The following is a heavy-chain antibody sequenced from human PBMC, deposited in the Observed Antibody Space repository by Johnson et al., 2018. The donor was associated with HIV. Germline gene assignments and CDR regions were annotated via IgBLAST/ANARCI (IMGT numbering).Heavy chain of an antibody. Sequence: VQLVESGGGLVQPGRSLRLSCAASGFTFDDYAMHWVRQAPGKGLEWVSGISWNSGSIGYADSVKGRFTISRDNAKNTLSLQMSSLRGEDTAVYYCAGVGGGRDAFDIWGQGTMVTVSS. V-gene: IGHV3-9*01. J-gene: IGHJ3*02. D-gene: IGHD3-10*01. CDR1: GFTFDDYA. CDR2: ISWNSGSI. CDR3: AGVGGGRDAFDI.